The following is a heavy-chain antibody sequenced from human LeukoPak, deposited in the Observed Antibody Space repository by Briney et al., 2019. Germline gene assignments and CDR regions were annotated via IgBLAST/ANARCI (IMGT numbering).Heavy chain of an antibody. V-gene: IGHV3-23*01. CDR2: ISGRDGGT. CDR3: TTPPGGTYNH. CDR1: GFTFSTYG. Sequence: PGGSLRLSCTASGFTFSTYGMNWIRQAPGKGLEWVSAISGRDGGTYYADSVKGRFTISRDNSKNTLYLQMNSVRAEDTAIYYCTTPPGGTYNHWGQGTLVSVSP. J-gene: IGHJ4*02. D-gene: IGHD5-24*01.